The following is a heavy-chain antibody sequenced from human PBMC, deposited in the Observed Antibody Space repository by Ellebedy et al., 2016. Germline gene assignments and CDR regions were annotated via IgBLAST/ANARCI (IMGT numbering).Heavy chain of an antibody. CDR2: ISWNSAGT. J-gene: IGHJ3*02. CDR3: AKDTAEAVSRPKDAYDM. CDR1: GFAFGDYA. Sequence: GGSLRLXXAASGFAFGDYAMHWVRQAPGKGLEWVSGISWNSAGTSYADPMGDRFTIFRDNGKKSLYLQMDNLRPEDTALYYCAKDTAEAVSRPKDAYDMWGRGTMVTVSS. V-gene: IGHV3-9*01.